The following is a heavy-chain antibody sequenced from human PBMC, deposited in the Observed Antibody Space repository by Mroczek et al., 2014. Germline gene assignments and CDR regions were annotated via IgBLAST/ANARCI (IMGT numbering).Heavy chain of an antibody. CDR3: ARDTSERTTTRGAFDI. CDR2: IYYSGST. CDR1: GGSISSGGYY. Sequence: VQLLESGPGLVKPSQTLSLTCTVSGGSISSGGYYWSWIRQHPGKGLEWIGYIYYSGSTYYNPSLKSRVTISVDTSKNQFSLKLSSVTAADTAVYYCARDTSERTTTRGAFDIWGQGTMVTVSS. D-gene: IGHD1/OR15-1a*01. J-gene: IGHJ3*02. V-gene: IGHV4-31*03.